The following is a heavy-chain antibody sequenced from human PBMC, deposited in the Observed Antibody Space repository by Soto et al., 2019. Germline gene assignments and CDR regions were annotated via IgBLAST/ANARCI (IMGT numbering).Heavy chain of an antibody. D-gene: IGHD4-17*01. Sequence: QLQLQESGPGLVKPSETLSLTCSVSGGSITSSGYYWGWIRQPPGKGLEWIGSVFYSGNTYHNPSLKSRVITSVDTSKNQFSLKLSSVTAADTAVYCCARHYGAFDPWGQGTLVTVSS. CDR2: VFYSGNT. CDR1: GGSITSSGYY. V-gene: IGHV4-39*01. CDR3: ARHYGAFDP. J-gene: IGHJ5*02.